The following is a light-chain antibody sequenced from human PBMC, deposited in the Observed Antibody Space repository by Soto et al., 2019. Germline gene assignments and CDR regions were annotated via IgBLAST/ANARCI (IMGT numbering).Light chain of an antibody. J-gene: IGKJ4*01. CDR1: ESISIW. CDR2: KAS. CDR3: QQFSSYPLT. Sequence: DIRMTQSPSTLSASVGDRVTITCRASESISIWLAWYQQKPGKAPNLLIYKASSLESGVPSRFSGSGSGTEFTLTISSLQPDDFATYYCQQFSSYPLTFGGGTKVEI. V-gene: IGKV1-5*03.